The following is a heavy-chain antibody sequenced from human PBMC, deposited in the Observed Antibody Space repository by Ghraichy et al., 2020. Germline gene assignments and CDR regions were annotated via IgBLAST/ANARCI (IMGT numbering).Heavy chain of an antibody. CDR3: AKDSYLGYCSSTSCYKDY. V-gene: IGHV3-30*18. CDR1: GFTFSSYG. D-gene: IGHD2-2*02. CDR2: ISYDGSNK. J-gene: IGHJ4*02. Sequence: GGCLRLSCAASGFTFSSYGMHWVRQAPGKGLEWVAVISYDGSNKYYADSVKGRFTISRDNSKNTLYLQMNSLRAEDTAVYYCAKDSYLGYCSSTSCYKDYWGQGTLVTVSS.